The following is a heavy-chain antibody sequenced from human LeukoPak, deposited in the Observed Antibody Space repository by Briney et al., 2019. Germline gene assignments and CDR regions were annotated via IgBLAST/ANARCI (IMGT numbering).Heavy chain of an antibody. J-gene: IGHJ4*02. Sequence: SQTLSLTCAISGDSVSSKSASWNWIRQSPSRGLEWLGRTYSRSKWFNDYAVSVKSRITINPDTSKNQFSLHLTSVTPDDTAVYYCARGTGSLDYWGQGTLVTVSS. CDR2: TYSRSKWFN. CDR3: ARGTGSLDY. D-gene: IGHD1-26*01. CDR1: GDSVSSKSAS. V-gene: IGHV6-1*01.